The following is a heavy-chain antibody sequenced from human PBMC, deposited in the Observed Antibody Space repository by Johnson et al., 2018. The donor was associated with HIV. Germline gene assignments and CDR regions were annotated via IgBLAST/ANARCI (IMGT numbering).Heavy chain of an antibody. CDR2: ISYDGSNK. J-gene: IGHJ3*02. V-gene: IGHV3-30*04. CDR1: GFTFSSYA. CDR3: AREGPSERAGFDI. Sequence: QMQLVESGGGLVQPGGSLRLSCAASGFTFSSYAMHWVRQAPGKGLEWVAGISYDGSNKYYADSVKGRFTISRDNAKNTLYLKMNSLRADATDVYYCAREGPSERAGFDIWGQGTMVTVSS.